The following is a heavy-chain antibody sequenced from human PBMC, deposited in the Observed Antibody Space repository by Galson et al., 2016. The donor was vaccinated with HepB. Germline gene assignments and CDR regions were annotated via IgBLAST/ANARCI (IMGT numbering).Heavy chain of an antibody. CDR2: INPNSGGT. Sequence: SVKASCKASGYSFSDYYLHWVRQAPGQGLEWMGWINPNSGGTGPAQKFQDWVTMTSDTSISTAYMELSRVTSNDTAVYYCARGGYGASWSAIDSWGQGTLVTVSS. CDR1: GYSFSDYY. V-gene: IGHV1-2*04. CDR3: ARGGYGASWSAIDS. J-gene: IGHJ4*02. D-gene: IGHD4/OR15-4a*01.